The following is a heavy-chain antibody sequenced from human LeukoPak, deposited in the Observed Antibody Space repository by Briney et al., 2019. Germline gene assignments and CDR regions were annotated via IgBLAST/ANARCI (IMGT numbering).Heavy chain of an antibody. V-gene: IGHV3-11*04. CDR1: GFTFSDYY. Sequence: GGSLRLSCAASGFTFSDYYMSWIRQAPGKGLEWVSYISSSGSTIYYADSVKGRFTISRDNAKNSLYLQMNSLRAEDTAVYYCASPYGSGSYYKGRAFDIWGQGTMVTVSS. CDR3: ASPYGSGSYYKGRAFDI. J-gene: IGHJ3*02. CDR2: ISSSGSTI. D-gene: IGHD3-10*01.